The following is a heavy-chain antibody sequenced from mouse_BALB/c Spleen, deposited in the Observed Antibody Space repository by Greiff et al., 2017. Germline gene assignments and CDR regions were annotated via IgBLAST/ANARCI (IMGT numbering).Heavy chain of an antibody. D-gene: IGHD4-1*01. CDR3: ARSTNWDGVFAY. Sequence: QVQLKQSGAELVRPGTSVKVSCKASGYAFTNYLIEWVKQRPGQGLEWIGVINPGSGGTNYNEKFKGKATLTADKSSSTAYMQLSSLTSDDSAVYCCARSTNWDGVFAYWGQGTLVTVSA. J-gene: IGHJ3*01. CDR2: INPGSGGT. CDR1: GYAFTNYL. V-gene: IGHV1-54*01.